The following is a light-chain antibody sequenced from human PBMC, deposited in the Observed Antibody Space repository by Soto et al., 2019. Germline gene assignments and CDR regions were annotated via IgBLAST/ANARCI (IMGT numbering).Light chain of an antibody. V-gene: IGLV2-14*01. J-gene: IGLJ3*02. CDR1: SSDVGGYNY. CDR3: SSVTSINTWV. CDR2: EVS. Sequence: QSALTQPASVSGSPGQSITISCTGTSSDVGGYNYVSWYQQHPGKAPKLMIYEVSNRPSGVSNRFSGSKSGNTASLTSSGLQAEDEADYYCSSVTSINTWVFGGGTKLTVL.